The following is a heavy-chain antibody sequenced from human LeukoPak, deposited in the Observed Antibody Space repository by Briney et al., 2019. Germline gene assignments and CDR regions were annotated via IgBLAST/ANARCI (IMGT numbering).Heavy chain of an antibody. J-gene: IGHJ4*02. CDR3: AKGHYYGSGSLDY. CDR2: ISYDGSNK. CDR1: GFTFSSYA. Sequence: QPGGSLRLSCAASGFTFSSYAMHWVRQAPGKGLEWVAVISYDGSNKYYADSVKGRFTISRDNSKNTLYLQMNSLRAEDTAVYYCAKGHYYGSGSLDYWGQGTLVTVSS. V-gene: IGHV3-30-3*01. D-gene: IGHD3-10*01.